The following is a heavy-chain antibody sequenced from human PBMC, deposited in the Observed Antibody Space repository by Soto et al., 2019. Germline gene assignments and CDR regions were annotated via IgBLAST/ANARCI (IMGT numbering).Heavy chain of an antibody. V-gene: IGHV3-21*01. CDR2: ISSSSSYI. D-gene: IGHD6-13*01. CDR1: GFTFSSYS. Sequence: GGSLRLSCAASGFTFSSYSMNWVRQAPGKGLEWVSSISSSSSYIYYADSVKGRFTISRDNAKNSLYLQMNSLRAEDTAVYYCARDGLIAAAGLDYYYGMDVWGQGTTVTVSS. CDR3: ARDGLIAAAGLDYYYGMDV. J-gene: IGHJ6*02.